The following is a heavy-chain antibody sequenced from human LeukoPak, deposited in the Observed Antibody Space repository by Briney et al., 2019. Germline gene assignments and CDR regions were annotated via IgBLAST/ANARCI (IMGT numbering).Heavy chain of an antibody. J-gene: IGHJ4*02. CDR1: GYTFTSYY. CDR3: ARDPQDGYKFYFDY. D-gene: IGHD5-24*01. CDR2: INPSGGST. Sequence: ASVKVSCKASGYTFTSYYMHCVRQAPGQGLEWMGIINPSGGSTSYAQKFQGRVTMTRDMSTSTVYMELSSLTSEDTAVYYCARDPQDGYKFYFDYWGQGTLVTVSS. V-gene: IGHV1-46*01.